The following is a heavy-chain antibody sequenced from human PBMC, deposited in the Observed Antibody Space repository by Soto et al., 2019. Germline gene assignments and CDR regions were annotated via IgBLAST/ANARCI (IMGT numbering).Heavy chain of an antibody. J-gene: IGHJ3*02. CDR3: ARLIPYCCGDCYSVGAFDI. CDR2: VYHSGRA. V-gene: IGHV4-39*01. D-gene: IGHD2-21*02. CDR1: GGSITSRDNY. Sequence: QLQLRESGPGLVQPSESVSLTCTVSGGSITSRDNYWGWIRQPPGQGLEWIGTVYHSGRAYYNPSLKRRFTISVDTSKNAFALNLNSVTAAYTAISYCARLIPYCCGDCYSVGAFDIWGQGTMVTVSS.